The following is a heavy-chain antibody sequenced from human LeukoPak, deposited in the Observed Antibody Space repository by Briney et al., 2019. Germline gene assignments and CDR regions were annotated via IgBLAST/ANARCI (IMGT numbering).Heavy chain of an antibody. V-gene: IGHV4-34*01. CDR3: ARDDIRGVINY. Sequence: SGTLSLTCAVYGGSFSGDFWSWLRQSPGKGLEWIGEIKHDGSTTYNPSLESRVTISVDTSKNQFSLKLSSVTAADTAVYYCARDDIRGVINYWGQGTLVTVSS. CDR2: IKHDGST. J-gene: IGHJ4*02. CDR1: GGSFSGDF. D-gene: IGHD3-10*01.